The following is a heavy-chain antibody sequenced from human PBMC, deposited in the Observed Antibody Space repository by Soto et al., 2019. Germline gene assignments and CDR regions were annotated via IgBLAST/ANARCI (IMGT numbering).Heavy chain of an antibody. J-gene: IGHJ4*02. CDR2: ISYDGSNK. Sequence: QVQLVESGGGVVQPGRSLRLSCAASGFTFSSYGMHWVRQAPGKGLEWVAVISYDGSNKYYADSVKGRFTISRDNSKNTLYLQMNSLRAEDTAVYYCSKGGSVLWLGEFAPSAISPPDYWGQGTLVTVSS. V-gene: IGHV3-30*18. CDR3: SKGGSVLWLGEFAPSAISPPDY. CDR1: GFTFSSYG. D-gene: IGHD3-10*01.